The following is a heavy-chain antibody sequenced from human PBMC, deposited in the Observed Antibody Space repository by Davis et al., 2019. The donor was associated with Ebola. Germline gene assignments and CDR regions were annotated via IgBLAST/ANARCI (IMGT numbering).Heavy chain of an antibody. CDR3: ARQPHHFVSGPRTLFNT. Sequence: GSLSLSCKGSGSPFTSYWFGWVRQLPGTGLEWMGIIYPGDSDTSYSTSFHGQVTISADNSTSTAYLQWDSLKAPATAMYYCARQPHHFVSGPRTLFNTWGQVTLVTVSS. D-gene: IGHD3-3*02. CDR2: IYPGDSDT. J-gene: IGHJ5*02. V-gene: IGHV5-51*01. CDR1: GSPFTSYW.